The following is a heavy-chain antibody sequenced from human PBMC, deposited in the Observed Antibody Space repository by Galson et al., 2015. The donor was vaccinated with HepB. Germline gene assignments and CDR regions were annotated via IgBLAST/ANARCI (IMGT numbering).Heavy chain of an antibody. J-gene: IGHJ4*02. CDR2: ISGGGGTT. CDR1: GFTFSSFA. CDR3: AKSRIVLMVYGSPFDY. V-gene: IGHV3-23*01. Sequence: SLRLSCAASGFTFSSFAMSWVRQAPGKGLEWVSAISGGGGTTYYADSLKGRFTISRDNSKNTLYLQMNSLRAEDTAVYYCAKSRIVLMVYGSPFDYWGQGTLVTVSS. D-gene: IGHD2-8*01.